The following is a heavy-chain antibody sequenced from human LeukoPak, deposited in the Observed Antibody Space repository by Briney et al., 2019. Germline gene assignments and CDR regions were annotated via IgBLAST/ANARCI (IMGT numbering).Heavy chain of an antibody. Sequence: GGSLRLSCTASGFTFGDYAMNWVRQAPGKGLEWVGVIRSKAYGGTMEYAASVKGRFTVSRDDSKSIADLQMDSLKTEDTAVYYCTRYSGCYPFDYWGQGALVTVSS. J-gene: IGHJ4*02. CDR3: TRYSGCYPFDY. CDR2: IRSKAYGGTM. CDR1: GFTFGDYA. D-gene: IGHD1-26*01. V-gene: IGHV3-49*04.